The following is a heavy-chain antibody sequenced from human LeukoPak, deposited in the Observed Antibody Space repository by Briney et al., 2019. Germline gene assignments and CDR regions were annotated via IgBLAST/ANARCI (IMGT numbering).Heavy chain of an antibody. CDR1: GGSITKTNY. CDR2: VNLQGST. V-gene: IGHV4-4*02. Sequence: PSETLSLTCGVSGGSITKTNYWTWVRQPPGKGLEWIGEVNLQGSTNYNPSLMGRVAISVDKSENHVSLQLTSVTAADTAVYYCAREGGPYRPLDYSGQGNPVTVSS. J-gene: IGHJ4*02. CDR3: AREGGPYRPLDY.